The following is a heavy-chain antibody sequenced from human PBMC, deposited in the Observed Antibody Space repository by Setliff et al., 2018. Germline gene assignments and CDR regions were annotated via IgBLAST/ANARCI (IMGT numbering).Heavy chain of an antibody. J-gene: IGHJ6*02. CDR1: GYTFTSYG. CDR2: ISAYNGNT. CDR3: ARERAYYYGSGSYYYHPGMDV. Sequence: ASVKVSCKASGYTFTSYGISWVRQAPGQGLEWMGWISAYNGNTNYAQKLQGRVTMTTDTSTSTAYMELRSLRSEDTAVYYCARERAYYYGSGSYYYHPGMDVWGQGTTVTVSS. V-gene: IGHV1-18*01. D-gene: IGHD3-10*01.